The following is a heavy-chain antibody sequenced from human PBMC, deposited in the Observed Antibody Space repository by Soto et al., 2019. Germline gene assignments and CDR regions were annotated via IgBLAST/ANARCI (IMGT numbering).Heavy chain of an antibody. D-gene: IGHD5-12*01. Sequence: QVQLQESGPGLVKPSQTLSLTCTVSGGSISSGGYYWSWIRQHPGKGLEWIGYIYYSGSTYYNPSLKSRVTISVDTSKNQFTLKLSSVTAADTAVYYCATGYEMATISTHFYYWGQGTLVTVSS. CDR1: GGSISSGGYY. CDR3: ATGYEMATISTHFYY. CDR2: IYYSGST. V-gene: IGHV4-31*03. J-gene: IGHJ4*02.